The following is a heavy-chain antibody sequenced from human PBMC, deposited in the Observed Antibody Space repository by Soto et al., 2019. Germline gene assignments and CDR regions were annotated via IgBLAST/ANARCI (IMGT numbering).Heavy chain of an antibody. J-gene: IGHJ6*02. CDR3: ARASGYSYGHYYCYGMDA. D-gene: IGHD5-18*01. CDR2: INPNSGGT. V-gene: IGHV1-2*04. CDR1: GYTFTGYY. Sequence: ASVKVSCKASGYTFTGYYMHWVRQAPGQGLEWMGWINPNSGGTNYAQKFQGWVTMTRDTSISTAYMELSRLRSDDTAVYYCARASGYSYGHYYCYGMDAWGQGTTVTVSS.